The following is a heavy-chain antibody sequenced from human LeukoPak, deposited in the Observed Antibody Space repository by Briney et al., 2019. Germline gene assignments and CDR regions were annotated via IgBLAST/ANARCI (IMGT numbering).Heavy chain of an antibody. J-gene: IGHJ3*02. Sequence: GGSLRLSCAASGFTLSSYGMNWVRQAPGKGLEWVSGISVSGGGTYYADSVKGRFTVSRDNSKNTLSLQMNSLRVEDTAVYYCAEALGDSSGIWGQGTMVTVSS. CDR3: AEALGDSSGI. CDR1: GFTLSSYG. D-gene: IGHD3-22*01. V-gene: IGHV3-23*01. CDR2: ISVSGGGT.